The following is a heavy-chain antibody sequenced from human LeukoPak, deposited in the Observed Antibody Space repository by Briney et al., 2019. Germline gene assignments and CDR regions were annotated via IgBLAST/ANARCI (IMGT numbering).Heavy chain of an antibody. Sequence: SETLSLTCTVSGGSISSYYWSWIRQPPGKGLEWIGYIYYSGSTNYNPSLKSRVTISVDTSKNQSSLKLSSVTAADTAVYYCAGSGSYSFWFDPWGQGTLVIVSS. J-gene: IGHJ5*02. CDR1: GGSISSYY. CDR2: IYYSGST. V-gene: IGHV4-59*08. CDR3: AGSGSYSFWFDP. D-gene: IGHD1-26*01.